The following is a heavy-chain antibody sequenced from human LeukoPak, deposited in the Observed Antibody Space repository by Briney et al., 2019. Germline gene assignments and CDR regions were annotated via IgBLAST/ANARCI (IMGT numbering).Heavy chain of an antibody. CDR1: WFTLFRYG. CDR2: ISANAYST. V-gene: IGHV3-23*01. Sequence: TGGAPRSSPSGPWFTLFRYGITMGRPAPGEGGEWVSAISANAYSTYYADSVKGWFTISRDNSENTLYLQMNSLRAEDTAVYYCARTTPAFDPWGQGTLVTVSS. CDR3: ARTTPAFDP. J-gene: IGHJ5*02. D-gene: IGHD1-7*01.